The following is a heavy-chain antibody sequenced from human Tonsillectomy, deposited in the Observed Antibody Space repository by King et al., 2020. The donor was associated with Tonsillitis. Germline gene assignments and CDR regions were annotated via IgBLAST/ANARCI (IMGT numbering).Heavy chain of an antibody. CDR3: ARDHDLAPKPYYYGSGITDRYGMDV. V-gene: IGHV4-61*01. Sequence: VQLQESGPGLVKPSETLSLTCTVSGGSVSSGSYYWSWIRQPPGKGLEWIGYIYYSGSTNYNPSLKSRVTISVDTSKNQFSLKLSSVTAADTAVYYCARDHDLAPKPYYYGSGITDRYGMDVWGQGTTVTVSS. D-gene: IGHD3-10*01. CDR1: GGSVSSGSYY. CDR2: IYYSGST. J-gene: IGHJ6*02.